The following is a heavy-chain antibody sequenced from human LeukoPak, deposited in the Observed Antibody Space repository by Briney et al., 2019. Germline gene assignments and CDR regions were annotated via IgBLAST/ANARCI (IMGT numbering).Heavy chain of an antibody. J-gene: IGHJ3*02. CDR1: EVTITSNY. Sequence: GGSLRLSCAASEVTITSNYMSWVRQAPGKGLQWVSVIYPGGDIYYADSVKGRFIISRDNSKNTLSLQMNSLTADDTAVYYCVRGPRYYDDSGFHYGVFDIWGQGTVVTVSS. V-gene: IGHV3-53*01. D-gene: IGHD3-22*01. CDR2: IYPGGDI. CDR3: VRGPRYYDDSGFHYGVFDI.